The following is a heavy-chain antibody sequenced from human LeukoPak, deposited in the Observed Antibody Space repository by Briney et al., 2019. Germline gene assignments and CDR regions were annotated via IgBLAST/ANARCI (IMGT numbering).Heavy chain of an antibody. V-gene: IGHV3-53*01. Sequence: PGGSLRLSCAVSGFTVSSNYMSWVRQAPGKGLEWVAVIYSGGSTYYADSVKGRFTISRDNSKNTLYLQMNSLRAEDTAVYYCARGDGSGVLDYWGQGTLVTVSS. CDR2: IYSGGST. J-gene: IGHJ4*02. CDR1: GFTVSSNY. D-gene: IGHD3-10*01. CDR3: ARGDGSGVLDY.